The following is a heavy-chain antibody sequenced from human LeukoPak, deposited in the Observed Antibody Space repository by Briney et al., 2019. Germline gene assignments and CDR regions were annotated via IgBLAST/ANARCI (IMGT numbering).Heavy chain of an antibody. CDR3: ARHTTSVAATNY. V-gene: IGHV5-51*01. CDR2: IYPGDSDT. Sequence: GESLKISCKGFGYSFTSYWIGWVRQMPGKGLEWMGIIYPGDSDTRYSPSFQGQVTISADKSINTAYLQWSSLKASDTAIYYYARHTTSVAATNYWGQGTLVTVSS. CDR1: GYSFTSYW. D-gene: IGHD6-19*01. J-gene: IGHJ4*02.